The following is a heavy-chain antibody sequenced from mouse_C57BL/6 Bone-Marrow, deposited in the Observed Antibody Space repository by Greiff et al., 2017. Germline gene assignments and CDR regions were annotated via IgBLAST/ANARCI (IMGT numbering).Heavy chain of an antibody. CDR3: ARSTTVVATDYAMDY. J-gene: IGHJ4*01. CDR1: GYTFTGYW. V-gene: IGHV1-9*01. D-gene: IGHD1-1*01. CDR2: ILPGSGST. Sequence: SGAELMKPGASVKLSCKATGYTFTGYWIEWVKQRPGHGLEWIGEILPGSGSTNYNEKFKGKATFTADTSSNTAYMQLSGLTTEDSAIYDCARSTTVVATDYAMDYWGQGTSVTVSS.